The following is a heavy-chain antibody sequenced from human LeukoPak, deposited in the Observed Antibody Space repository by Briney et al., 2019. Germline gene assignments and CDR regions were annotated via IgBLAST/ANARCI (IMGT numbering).Heavy chain of an antibody. CDR2: TYYGSKWYN. D-gene: IGHD6-19*01. Sequence: SQTLSLTCAISGDRVSSNSATWNWIRQSPSRGLEWLGRTYYGSKWYNDYAVSVRSRITTNPDTSKNQFSLQLNSVTPDDTAVYYCVRECEGCGWPFDYWGQGTLVTVSS. CDR3: VRECEGCGWPFDY. J-gene: IGHJ4*02. V-gene: IGHV6-1*01. CDR1: GDRVSSNSAT.